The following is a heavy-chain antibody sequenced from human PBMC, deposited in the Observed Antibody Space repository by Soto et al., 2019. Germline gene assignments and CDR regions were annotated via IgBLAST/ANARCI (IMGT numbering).Heavy chain of an antibody. V-gene: IGHV4-31*03. CDR2: FYYSGST. Sequence: QVQLQESGPGLVKPSQTLSLTCTVSGGSISTGGYYWNWIRQHPGKGLEWIGYFYYSGSTYYNPYLKSRVTVAVNTSKNQFSLKLSSVTAADTAVYYCARSVFPWGQGTLVTVS. CDR1: GGSISTGGYY. CDR3: ARSVFP. J-gene: IGHJ5*02.